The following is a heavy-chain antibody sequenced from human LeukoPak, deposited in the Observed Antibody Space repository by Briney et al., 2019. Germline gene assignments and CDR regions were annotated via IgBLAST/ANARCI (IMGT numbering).Heavy chain of an antibody. CDR1: GGSISSSTYY. V-gene: IGHV4-39*02. D-gene: IGHD2-15*01. CDR3: ARRTTYCSGNSCYFDYFDP. J-gene: IGHJ5*02. Sequence: SETLSLTCTVSGGSISSSTYYWGWIRQPPGKGLEWIGSIYYSGRTYYNPSLKSRVTISVDTSKNHFSLKLRSVTAADTAVYYCARRTTYCSGNSCYFDYFDPWGQGTLVTVSS. CDR2: IYYSGRT.